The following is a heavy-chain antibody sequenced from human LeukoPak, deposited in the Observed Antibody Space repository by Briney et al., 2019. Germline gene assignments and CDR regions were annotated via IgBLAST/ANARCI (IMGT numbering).Heavy chain of an antibody. Sequence: GASVKVSCKASGYTFTGYYMNWVRQAPGQGLEWMGRINPNTGGTNYAQNFQGSVTMTRDTSITTVYMELSRLRSDDTAVYYCARVGDGLNDGFGIWGQGTIVTVSS. CDR2: INPNTGGT. CDR1: GYTFTGYY. CDR3: ARVGDGLNDGFGI. V-gene: IGHV1-2*06. D-gene: IGHD5-24*01. J-gene: IGHJ3*02.